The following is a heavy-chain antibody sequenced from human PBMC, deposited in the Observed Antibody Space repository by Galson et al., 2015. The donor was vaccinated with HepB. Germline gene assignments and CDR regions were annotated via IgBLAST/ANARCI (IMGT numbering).Heavy chain of an antibody. V-gene: IGHV1-24*01. J-gene: IGHJ4*02. D-gene: IGHD4-17*01. CDR2: FDPEDGET. CDR1: GYTLTELS. CDR3: ATGPTVHYTNGY. Sequence: SVKVSCKVSGYTLTELSMHWVRQAPGKGLEWMGGFDPEDGETIYAQKFQGRVTMTEDTSTDTAYMELSSLRSEDTAVYYCATGPTVHYTNGYWGQGTLVTVSS.